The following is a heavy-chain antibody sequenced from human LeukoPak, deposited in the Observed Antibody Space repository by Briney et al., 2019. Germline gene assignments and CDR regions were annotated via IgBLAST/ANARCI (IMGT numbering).Heavy chain of an antibody. CDR1: GGSISSSSYY. D-gene: IGHD4-11*01. V-gene: IGHV4-39*07. CDR2: IYYSGST. J-gene: IGHJ6*03. CDR3: ARARDTVRAYYSFYYMDV. Sequence: SETLSLTCTVSGGSISSSSYYWGWIRQPPGKGLEWIGSIYYSGSTNYNPSLKSRVTISLDTSKNQFSLRLSSVTAADTAVYYCARARDTVRAYYSFYYMDVWGKGTTVTVSS.